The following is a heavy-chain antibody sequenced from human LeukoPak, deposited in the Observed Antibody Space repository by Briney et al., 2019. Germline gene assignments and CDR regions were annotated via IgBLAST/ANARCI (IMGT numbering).Heavy chain of an antibody. J-gene: IGHJ4*02. CDR3: ARSEEWGGNFMDY. CDR1: GFTFTNYG. D-gene: IGHD4-23*01. V-gene: IGHV3-33*01. Sequence: PGRSLRLSCAASGFTFTNYGIHWVRQAPGKGLEWVAVIWYDGSKQYYVDSVKGRFIISRDNSKKTVSLQMNRLRAEDTAVYYCARSEEWGGNFMDYWGQGTLVTVSS. CDR2: IWYDGSKQ.